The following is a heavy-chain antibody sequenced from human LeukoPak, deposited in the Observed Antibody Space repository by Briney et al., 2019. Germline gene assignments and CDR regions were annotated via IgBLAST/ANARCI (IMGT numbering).Heavy chain of an antibody. CDR2: IYHSGST. Sequence: SGTLSLTCAVSGGSISSSNWWSWVRQPPGKGLEWIGEIYHSGSTNYNPSLKSRVTISVDKSKNQFSLKLSSVTAADTAVYYCARGVGYSYGYPFVYWGQGTLVTVSS. V-gene: IGHV4-4*02. D-gene: IGHD5-18*01. CDR1: GGSISSSNW. J-gene: IGHJ4*02. CDR3: ARGVGYSYGYPFVY.